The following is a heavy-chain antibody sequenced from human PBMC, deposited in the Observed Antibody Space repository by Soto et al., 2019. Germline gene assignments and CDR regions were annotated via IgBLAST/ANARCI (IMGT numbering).Heavy chain of an antibody. D-gene: IGHD3-22*01. Sequence: QLQLQESGPGLVKPSETLSLSCAVSGDSISSTNYYWGWIRQPPGKGPEWIGSIQYSGSTYYSPSVKSRLTISVDTSKNQFSLKLISVTAADTAVYYFAGEKVTSGFLAWFDPWGQGTLVTVSS. CDR3: AGEKVTSGFLAWFDP. V-gene: IGHV4-39*02. CDR1: GDSISSTNYY. CDR2: IQYSGST. J-gene: IGHJ5*02.